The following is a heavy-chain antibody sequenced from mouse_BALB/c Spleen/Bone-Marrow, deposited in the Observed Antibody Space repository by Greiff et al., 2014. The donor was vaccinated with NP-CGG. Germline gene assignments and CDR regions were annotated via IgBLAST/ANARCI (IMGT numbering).Heavy chain of an antibody. CDR1: GYTFTSYV. V-gene: IGHV1-14*01. Sequence: VQLKHSGPELVKPGASVKMSCKASGYTFTSYVIHWVKQKPGQGLEWIGYINPYNDATKFNERFKGKATLTSDKSSSTAYMVLSSLTSEDSAVYDCAREGVDYFDYWGQGTTLTVSS. CDR2: INPYNDAT. J-gene: IGHJ2*01. CDR3: AREGVDYFDY.